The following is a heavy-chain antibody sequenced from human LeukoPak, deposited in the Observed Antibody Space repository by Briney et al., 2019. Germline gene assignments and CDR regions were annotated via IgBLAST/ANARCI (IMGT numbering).Heavy chain of an antibody. Sequence: GGSLRLSCAASGFNFRSYSMNWVRQAPGKGLEWVSSISSSSTYIYYADSVKGRFTISRDNAKNSLYLQMNSLRAEDTAVYYCARLTVSGQLDYWGQGTLVTVSS. CDR3: ARLTVSGQLDY. CDR1: GFNFRSYS. V-gene: IGHV3-21*01. CDR2: ISSSSTYI. J-gene: IGHJ4*02. D-gene: IGHD6-19*01.